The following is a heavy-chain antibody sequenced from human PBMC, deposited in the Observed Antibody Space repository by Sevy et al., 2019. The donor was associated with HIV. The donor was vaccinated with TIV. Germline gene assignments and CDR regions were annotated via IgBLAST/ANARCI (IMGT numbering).Heavy chain of an antibody. CDR3: ARCLSGSGWHPPDNYFDS. J-gene: IGHJ4*02. D-gene: IGHD6-19*01. CDR2: TSYDGSKE. V-gene: IGHV3-30-3*01. CDR1: GLTFSSYA. Sequence: GGSLRLSCAASGLTFSSYAMHWVRQAPGKGLEWVAVTSYDGSKEFYADSGKGRFTISRDNSKNTLYLHMNSLRAEDTAVYYCARCLSGSGWHPPDNYFDSWGQGTLVTVSS.